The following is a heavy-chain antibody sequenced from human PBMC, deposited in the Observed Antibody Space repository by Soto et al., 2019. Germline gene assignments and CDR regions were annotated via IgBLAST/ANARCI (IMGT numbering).Heavy chain of an antibody. J-gene: IGHJ4*02. CDR1: GGSVSSGSYY. Sequence: SETLSLTCTVSGGSVSSGSYYWSWLRQPPGKGLEWIGFIYYSGSTNYHPSLKSPVTMSVDTSKNQFSLQLSSVTAADTAVYYCARHLGIAADGFDYWGQGTLVTVSS. CDR2: IYYSGST. V-gene: IGHV4-61*01. D-gene: IGHD6-13*01. CDR3: ARHLGIAADGFDY.